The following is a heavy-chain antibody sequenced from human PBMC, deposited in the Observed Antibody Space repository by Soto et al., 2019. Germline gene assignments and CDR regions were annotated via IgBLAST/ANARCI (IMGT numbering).Heavy chain of an antibody. D-gene: IGHD2-15*01. J-gene: IGHJ6*02. Sequence: QVQLQQSGPGLVKPSETLSLTCNVSGGSISSYYWSWIRQPPGKGLDWIGYIYYTQKTNYNPSLKSRVTISVDTSKNQFSLKLRSVTAADTGVYFCARARFQLLHPYYYGMDVWGQGTAVTVSS. V-gene: IGHV4-59*01. CDR3: ARARFQLLHPYYYGMDV. CDR1: GGSISSYY. CDR2: IYYTQKT.